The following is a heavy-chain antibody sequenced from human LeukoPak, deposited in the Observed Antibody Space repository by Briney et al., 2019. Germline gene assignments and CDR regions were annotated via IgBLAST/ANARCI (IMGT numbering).Heavy chain of an antibody. CDR2: INPDGSST. CDR3: VRYNWNDGGNI. J-gene: IGHJ2*01. V-gene: IGHV3-74*01. D-gene: IGHD1-20*01. CDR1: GFTFSTYW. Sequence: GGSLRLSCAASGFTFSTYWMHWVRQTPAKGLVWVSRINPDGSSTSYAGSVKGRFTISRDNAKNTLYLQMNSLRAEDTAVYYCVRYNWNDGGNIWDRGTLVTVSS.